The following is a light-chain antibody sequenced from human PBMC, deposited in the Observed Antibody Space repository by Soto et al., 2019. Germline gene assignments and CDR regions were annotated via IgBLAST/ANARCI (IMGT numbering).Light chain of an antibody. Sequence: DIQMTQSPSSLSASVGDRVTITCRARQSISSYLNWYQQKPGKAPKLLIYAESSLQSGVPSRFSGSGSGTEFTITIRSLKPEDVATYYCQQSYSTPYTLGPGKKLEIK. V-gene: IGKV1-39*01. J-gene: IGKJ2*01. CDR1: QSISSY. CDR2: AES. CDR3: QQSYSTPYT.